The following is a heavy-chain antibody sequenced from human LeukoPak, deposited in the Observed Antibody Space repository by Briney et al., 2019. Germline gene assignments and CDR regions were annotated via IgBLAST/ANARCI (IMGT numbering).Heavy chain of an antibody. CDR1: GFTFSPNY. CDR2: ISGSGGST. D-gene: IGHD3-10*01. V-gene: IGHV3-23*01. CDR3: AKVRGVMVRGVITPFDY. Sequence: GGSLRLSCVASGFTFSPNYMSWVRQIPGKPLEWVSAISGSGGSTYYADSVKGRFTISRDNSKNTLYLQMNSLRAEDTAVYYCAKVRGVMVRGVITPFDYWGQGTLVTVSS. J-gene: IGHJ4*02.